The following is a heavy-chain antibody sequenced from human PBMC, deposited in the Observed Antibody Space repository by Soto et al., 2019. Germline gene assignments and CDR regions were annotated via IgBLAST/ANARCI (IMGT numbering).Heavy chain of an antibody. Sequence: GGSLRLSCAASGFTFSSYGMHWVRQAPGKGLEWVAVIWYDGSNKYYADSVKGRFTISRDNSKNTLYLQMNSLRAEDTAVYYCTRDYDSSGYPRYYFDYWGQGTLVTVSS. CDR2: IWYDGSNK. CDR3: TRDYDSSGYPRYYFDY. CDR1: GFTFSSYG. J-gene: IGHJ4*02. D-gene: IGHD3-22*01. V-gene: IGHV3-33*01.